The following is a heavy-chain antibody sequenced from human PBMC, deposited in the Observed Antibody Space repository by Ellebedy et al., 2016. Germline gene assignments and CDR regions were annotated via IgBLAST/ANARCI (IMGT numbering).Heavy chain of an antibody. V-gene: IGHV3-74*01. D-gene: IGHD2-21*02. Sequence: GGSLRLSXAGSGFVFSSLWLHWVRQAPGEGLVWLALVKTEQSATFYADSVRGRFTVSRDTSKSTVYLQMNSLRVEDTAIYYCAKGGVAPSDSHMDVWGKGTTVTVSS. CDR1: GFVFSSLW. J-gene: IGHJ6*03. CDR3: AKGGVAPSDSHMDV. CDR2: VKTEQSAT.